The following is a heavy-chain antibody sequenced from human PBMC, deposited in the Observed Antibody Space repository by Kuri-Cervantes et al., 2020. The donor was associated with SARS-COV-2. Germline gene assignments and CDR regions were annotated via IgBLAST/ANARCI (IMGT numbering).Heavy chain of an antibody. CDR3: ARALGNY. J-gene: IGHJ4*02. CDR1: GFTVSSNY. Sequence: GESLKISCAASGFTVSSNYMSWVCQAPGKGLEWVSVIYSGGSTYYADSVKGRFTISRDNSKNTLYLQMNSLRAEDTAVYYCARALGNYWGQGTLVTVSS. V-gene: IGHV3-53*01. CDR2: IYSGGST.